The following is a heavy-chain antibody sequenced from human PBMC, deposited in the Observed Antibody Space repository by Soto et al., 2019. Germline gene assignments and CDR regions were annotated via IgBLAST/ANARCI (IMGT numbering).Heavy chain of an antibody. CDR2: FSLSGTT. CDR3: ARGMTPPGAPAWYYFDS. Sequence: SETLSLTCTVSGASITCSCYWSWIRPPAGKGLEWIGRFSLSGTTNYNPSLRRRVTMSADVSKNQFSLRLTSVTAADTALYYCARGMTPPGAPAWYYFDSWGQGTLVTVSS. V-gene: IGHV4-4*07. CDR1: GASITCSCY. J-gene: IGHJ4*02. D-gene: IGHD2-8*02.